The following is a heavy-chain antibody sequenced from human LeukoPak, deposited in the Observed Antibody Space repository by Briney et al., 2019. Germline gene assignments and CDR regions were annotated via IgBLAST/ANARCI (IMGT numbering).Heavy chain of an antibody. CDR2: IYYSGST. CDR3: ARALPPRVVAATFP. J-gene: IGHJ4*02. V-gene: IGHV4-39*01. D-gene: IGHD2-15*01. CDR1: SGSISSSSYY. Sequence: SETLSLTCTVSSGSISSSSYYWGWIRQPPGKGLEWIGSIYYSGSTYYNPSLKSRVTISVDTSKNQFSLKLSSVTAADTAVYYCARALPPRVVAATFPWGQGTLVTVSS.